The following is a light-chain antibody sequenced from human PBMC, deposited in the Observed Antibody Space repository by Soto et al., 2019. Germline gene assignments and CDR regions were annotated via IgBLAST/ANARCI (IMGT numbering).Light chain of an antibody. V-gene: IGLV2-14*03. Sequence: QSALTQPASVSGSPGQSITISCTGTSSDVGAYDYVSWYQQHPDKAPKLMIYEVSNRPSGVSNRFSGSKSVNTATLTISGLQAEDEAEYYCSSYTSSSTRGFGTGTKLTVL. CDR2: EVS. J-gene: IGLJ1*01. CDR3: SSYTSSSTRG. CDR1: SSDVGAYDY.